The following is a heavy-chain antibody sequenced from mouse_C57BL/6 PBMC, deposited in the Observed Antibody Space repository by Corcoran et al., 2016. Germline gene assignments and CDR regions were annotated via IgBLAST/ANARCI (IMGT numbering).Heavy chain of an antibody. D-gene: IGHD3-3*01. CDR1: GFSLRTSGLG. CDR2: IYWDDDK. V-gene: IGHV8-12*01. J-gene: IGHJ4*01. Sequence: QVNLKETGPGIFQSSQTLSLTCSFSGFSLRTSGLGVSWSCQPSGKGLEWLAHIYWDDDKRYNPSLKSRLTISKDTARNMVFLKITSVDTAVTATYYCARRAGTGYAMDYWGQGTSVTVSS. CDR3: ARRAGTGYAMDY.